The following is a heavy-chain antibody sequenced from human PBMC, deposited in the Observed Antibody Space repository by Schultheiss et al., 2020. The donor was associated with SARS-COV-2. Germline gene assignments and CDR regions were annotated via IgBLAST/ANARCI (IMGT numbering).Heavy chain of an antibody. J-gene: IGHJ6*02. Sequence: SETLSLTCTVSGGSISSYYWSWIRQPPGKGLEWIGYIYYSGSTNYNPSLKSRVTISVDTSKNQFSLKLSSVTAADTAVYYSASLTEYSSSSNRYYYYGMDVWGQGTTVTVSS. CDR3: ASLTEYSSSSNRYYYYGMDV. V-gene: IGHV4-59*08. D-gene: IGHD6-6*01. CDR2: IYYSGST. CDR1: GGSISSYY.